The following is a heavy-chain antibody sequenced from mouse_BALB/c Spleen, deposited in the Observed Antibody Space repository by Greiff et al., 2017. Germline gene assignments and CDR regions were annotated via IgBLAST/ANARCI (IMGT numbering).Heavy chain of an antibody. Sequence: EVNVVESGGGLVKPGGSLKLSCAASGFTFSSYAMSWVRQTPEKRLEWVASISSGGSTYYPDSVKGRFTISRDNARNILYLQMSSLRSEDTAMYYCARGVYYRYGDWYFDVWGAGTTVTVSS. V-gene: IGHV5-6-5*01. CDR2: ISSGGST. CDR3: ARGVYYRYGDWYFDV. J-gene: IGHJ1*01. CDR1: GFTFSSYA. D-gene: IGHD2-14*01.